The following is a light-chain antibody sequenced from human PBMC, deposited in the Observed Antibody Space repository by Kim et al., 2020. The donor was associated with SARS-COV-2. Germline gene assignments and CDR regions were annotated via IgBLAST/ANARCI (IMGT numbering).Light chain of an antibody. CDR3: QQRSNWPPVT. CDR1: QSVSSY. J-gene: IGKJ5*01. V-gene: IGKV3-11*01. CDR2: DAS. Sequence: PGERATLSCRASQSVSSYLAWYQQKPGQAPRLLIYDASNRATGIPARFSGSGSGTDFTLTISSLEPEDFAVYYYQQRSNWPPVTFGQGTRLEIK.